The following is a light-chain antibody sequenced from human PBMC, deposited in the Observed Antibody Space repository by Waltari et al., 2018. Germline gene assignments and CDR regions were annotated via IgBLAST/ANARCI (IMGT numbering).Light chain of an antibody. Sequence: QLVLTQSPSASASLGASVKLTCTLSSGHSPYALAWHQQQPEKGPRFLMKLKSDGSHSKGDGIPDRFSGSSSGAERYLPISSLQSEDEADYYCQTWGTGIHVFGTGTKVTVL. CDR1: SGHSPYA. CDR2: LKSDGSH. CDR3: QTWGTGIHV. V-gene: IGLV4-69*01. J-gene: IGLJ1*01.